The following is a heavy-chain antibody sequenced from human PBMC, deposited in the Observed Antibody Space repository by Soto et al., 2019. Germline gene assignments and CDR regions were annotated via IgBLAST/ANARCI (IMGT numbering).Heavy chain of an antibody. Sequence: QLQLQESGPGLVKPSETLSLTCNVSGASISDTSYYWGWIRQPPGKGLEWIGTIYFSGTTFYNPSLKSRLTISVDTSKNQFSLRLRSVTAADTAVYYCARHGSYWGQGTLVAVSS. J-gene: IGHJ4*02. CDR1: GASISDTSYY. CDR2: IYFSGTT. V-gene: IGHV4-39*01. CDR3: ARHGSY.